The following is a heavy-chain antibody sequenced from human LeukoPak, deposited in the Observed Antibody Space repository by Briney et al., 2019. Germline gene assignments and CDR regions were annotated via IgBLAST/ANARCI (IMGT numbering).Heavy chain of an antibody. V-gene: IGHV4-59*01. J-gene: IGHJ6*02. Sequence: SETLSLTCTVSGGSISSYYWNWIRQPPGKGLEWIGYIYYSVSANYNPSLKSRITISVDTSKNQFSLRLNSVTPADTAVYYCARSTYYAMDVWSQGTTVTVYS. CDR3: ARSTYYAMDV. CDR2: IYYSVSA. CDR1: GGSISSYY.